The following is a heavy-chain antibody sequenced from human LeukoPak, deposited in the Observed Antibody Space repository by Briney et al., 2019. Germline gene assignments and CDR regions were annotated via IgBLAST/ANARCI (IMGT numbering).Heavy chain of an antibody. J-gene: IGHJ6*03. D-gene: IGHD6-13*01. CDR1: GFTFSSYG. CDR3: AKDPHSSSWYSYYYYYLDV. V-gene: IGHV3-30*02. Sequence: PGGSLRLSCAASGFTFSSYGMHWVRQAPGKGLEWVAFIRYDGSNKYYADSVKGRFTISRDNSKNTLYLQMNSLRAEDTAVYYCAKDPHSSSWYSYYYYYLDVWGKGTTVTVSS. CDR2: IRYDGSNK.